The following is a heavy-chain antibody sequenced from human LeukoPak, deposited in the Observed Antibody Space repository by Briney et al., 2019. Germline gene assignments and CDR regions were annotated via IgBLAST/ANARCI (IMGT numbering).Heavy chain of an antibody. Sequence: PGGSLRLSFSASGFTFGSYAMHWVRQAPGKGLEYVSAVSSNGGSTYYADSVKGRFTISRDNSKNTLYLQMSYLRAEDTAVYYCVKRTGLYFDYWGQGTLVTVSS. CDR1: GFTFGSYA. CDR2: VSSNGGST. CDR3: VKRTGLYFDY. D-gene: IGHD7-27*01. J-gene: IGHJ4*02. V-gene: IGHV3-64D*09.